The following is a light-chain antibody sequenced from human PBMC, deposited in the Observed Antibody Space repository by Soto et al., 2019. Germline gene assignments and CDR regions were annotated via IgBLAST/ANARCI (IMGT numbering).Light chain of an antibody. CDR2: DVG. J-gene: IGLJ3*02. V-gene: IGLV2-14*03. CDR1: SADIGTYNY. Sequence: SALTQPASLSGSPGQSITISCTGTSADIGTYNYVSWYQQHPGKAPKLIIYDVGSRPSGISDRFSGSKSGNSASLTISGLQAEDEADYYCTSYTTSSIPLFGGGTKVTVL. CDR3: TSYTTSSIPL.